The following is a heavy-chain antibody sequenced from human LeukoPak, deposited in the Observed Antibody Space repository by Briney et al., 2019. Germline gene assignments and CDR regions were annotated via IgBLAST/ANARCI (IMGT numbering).Heavy chain of an antibody. J-gene: IGHJ4*02. V-gene: IGHV1-46*01. D-gene: IGHD3-10*01. Sequence: ASVKVSCKASGYTFTSYYMHWVRQAPGQGLEWMGIINPSGGSTSYAQKFQGRVTITADESTSTAYMELSSLRSEDTAVYYCASSITMVRGVIITGSWDYWGQGTLVTVPS. CDR2: INPSGGST. CDR1: GYTFTSYY. CDR3: ASSITMVRGVIITGSWDY.